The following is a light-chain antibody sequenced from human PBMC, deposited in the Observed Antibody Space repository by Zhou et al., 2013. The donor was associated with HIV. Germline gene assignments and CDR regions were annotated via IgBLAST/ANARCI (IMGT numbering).Light chain of an antibody. Sequence: EIVLTQSPGTLSLSPGERATLSCRASQSVGSRYLAWYQQKPGQAPRPLIYGASSRAPGIPDRFSGSGSGTDFTLTISRLEPEDFAVYSCQQYASSPRTFGRRDQG. CDR1: QSVGSRY. V-gene: IGKV3-20*01. CDR2: GAS. CDR3: QQYASSPRT. J-gene: IGKJ1*01.